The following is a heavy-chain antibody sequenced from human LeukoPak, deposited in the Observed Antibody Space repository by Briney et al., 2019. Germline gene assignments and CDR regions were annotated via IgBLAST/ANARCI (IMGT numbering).Heavy chain of an antibody. CDR2: ISKDGSKI. D-gene: IGHD2-21*02. J-gene: IGHJ4*02. Sequence: QAGGSLRLSCAGSGFTFSSYGMHWVRQAPGRGLEWVAVISKDGSKIYYADSVKGRFTISRDNSKNTLYLQVNSLRVEDTAVYSCAKDRVNRLYCGGDCYSAAFDCWGQGTLVTVSS. CDR1: GFTFSSYG. CDR3: AKDRVNRLYCGGDCYSAAFDC. V-gene: IGHV3-30*18.